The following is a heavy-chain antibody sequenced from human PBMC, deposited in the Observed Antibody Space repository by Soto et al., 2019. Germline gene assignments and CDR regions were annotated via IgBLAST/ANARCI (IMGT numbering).Heavy chain of an antibody. CDR2: IYHSGST. V-gene: IGHV4-39*01. CDR1: GGSISSSSYY. J-gene: IGHJ5*02. Sequence: PSETLSLTCTVSGGSISSSSYYWGWIRQPPGKGLEWIGYIYHSGSTYYNPSLKSRVTISVDTSKNQFSLKLTSVTAADAALYYCARDFFDSSDYTTNWFDPWGQGTLVTVSS. CDR3: ARDFFDSSDYTTNWFDP. D-gene: IGHD3-22*01.